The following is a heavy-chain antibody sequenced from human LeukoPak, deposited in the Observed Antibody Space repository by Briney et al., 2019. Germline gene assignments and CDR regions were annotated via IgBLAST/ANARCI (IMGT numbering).Heavy chain of an antibody. J-gene: IGHJ3*02. D-gene: IGHD1-26*01. Sequence: GIIYPGDSDTRYSPSFQGQVTISADKSVSTAYLQWSSLKASDTAMYYCARPRVGASDAFDIWGQGTMVTVSS. V-gene: IGHV5-51*01. CDR2: IYPGDSDT. CDR3: ARPRVGASDAFDI.